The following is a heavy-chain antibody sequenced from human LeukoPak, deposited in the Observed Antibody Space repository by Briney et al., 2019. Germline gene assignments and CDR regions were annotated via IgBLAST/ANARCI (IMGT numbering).Heavy chain of an antibody. V-gene: IGHV3-23*01. J-gene: IGHJ4*02. Sequence: GGSLRLSRAASGFTFSSYAMTWVRQAPGKGLEWVSAISGSGGSTYYADSVKGRFTMSRDNSKNTLYLQMNSLRAEDTAVYYCAKETYGSGSYSPDYWGQGTLVTVSS. D-gene: IGHD3-10*01. CDR3: AKETYGSGSYSPDY. CDR2: ISGSGGST. CDR1: GFTFSSYA.